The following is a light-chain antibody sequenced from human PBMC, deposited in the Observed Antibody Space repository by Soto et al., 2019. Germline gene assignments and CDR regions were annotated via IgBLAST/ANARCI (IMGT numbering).Light chain of an antibody. J-gene: IGLJ2*01. CDR3: QTWGAGIVV. V-gene: IGLV4-69*01. CDR2: LNTDGSH. CDR1: SGHSSYT. Sequence: QSVLTQSPSASASLGASVKLTCTLSSGHSSYTIAWHQQQPEKGPRYLMKLNTDGSHSRGDGIPDRFSGSRSGAERYLTISSLQSEDEAYYYCQTWGAGIVVFGGGTKLTVL.